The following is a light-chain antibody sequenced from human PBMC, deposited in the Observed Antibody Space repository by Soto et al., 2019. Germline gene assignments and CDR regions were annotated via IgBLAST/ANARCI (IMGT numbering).Light chain of an antibody. CDR1: SSDVGSYNL. V-gene: IGLV2-23*02. Sequence: QSVLTQPASVSGSPGQSITISCTGTSSDVGSYNLVSWYQQHPGKAPKLMIYEVTMRPAGVSNRFSGSKSGNTASLTISGLQAEAEADYHCCSYAGSRTYVFGTGPKVPV. CDR2: EVT. CDR3: CSYAGSRTYV. J-gene: IGLJ1*01.